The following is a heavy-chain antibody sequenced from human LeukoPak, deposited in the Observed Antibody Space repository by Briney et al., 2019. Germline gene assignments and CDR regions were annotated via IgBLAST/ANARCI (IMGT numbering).Heavy chain of an antibody. Sequence: ASVKVSCKASGYTFTGYYMHWVRQAPGQGLEWMGWINPNSGGTNYAQKFQGRVTMTRDTSISTAYMELSRLRSDDTAVYYCARDYYYGSGSYGFGDDYWGQGTLVTVSS. V-gene: IGHV1-2*02. J-gene: IGHJ4*02. CDR2: INPNSGGT. CDR3: ARDYYYGSGSYGFGDDY. D-gene: IGHD3-10*01. CDR1: GYTFTGYY.